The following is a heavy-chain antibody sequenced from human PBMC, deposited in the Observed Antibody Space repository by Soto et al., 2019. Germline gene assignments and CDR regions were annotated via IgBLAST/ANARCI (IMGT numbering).Heavy chain of an antibody. CDR1: GFSFSSYG. Sequence: PGGSLRLSCAASGFSFSSYGMPWVRQAPGKGLEWVAVISYDGSNKYYAESVKGRFTISRDNSQNTLYLQMNSLRTEDTAVYYCAKSPARRSCIGGDCYYFDYWGQGT. J-gene: IGHJ4*02. CDR2: ISYDGSNK. CDR3: AKSPARRSCIGGDCYYFDY. D-gene: IGHD2-21*02. V-gene: IGHV3-30*18.